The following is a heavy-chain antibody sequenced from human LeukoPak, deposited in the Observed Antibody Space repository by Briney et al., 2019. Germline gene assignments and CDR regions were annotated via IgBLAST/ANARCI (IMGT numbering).Heavy chain of an antibody. CDR2: ISWDGGST. V-gene: IGHV3-43*01. Sequence: AGRSLRLSCAASGFTFDDYAMHCVRQAPGKGLEWVPLISWDGGSTYYADSVKGRFTISRDNSKNSLYLQMDSLRSEDTALYYCAKDIPLDSGLDYWGQGTLVTVSS. J-gene: IGHJ4*02. D-gene: IGHD1-26*01. CDR1: GFTFDDYA. CDR3: AKDIPLDSGLDY.